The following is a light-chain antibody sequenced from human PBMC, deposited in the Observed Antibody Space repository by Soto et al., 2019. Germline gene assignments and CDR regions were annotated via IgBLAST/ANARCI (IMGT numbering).Light chain of an antibody. J-gene: IGKJ2*01. CDR2: GAS. CDR3: QHYGSSPPYT. CDR1: QRISSSY. V-gene: IGKV3-20*01. Sequence: EIELAQSPGTLSLSPGERATLSCTTSQRISSSYLAWYQQKPGQAPRFLIYGASGRATDIPARFSGSGSGTDFTLTISRLEPEDFAVYYCQHYGSSPPYTFGQGTKLEIK.